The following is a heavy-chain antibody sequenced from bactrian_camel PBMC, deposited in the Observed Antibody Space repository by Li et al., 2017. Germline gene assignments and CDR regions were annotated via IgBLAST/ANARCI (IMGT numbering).Heavy chain of an antibody. CDR2: ISSRGDWT. J-gene: IGHJ4*01. V-gene: IGHV3S40*01. Sequence: VQLVESGGGLVQPGGSLRLSCAASGFSFSNFGMRWVRRAPGKGLEWLSTISSRGDWTVYAGSVKGRFTVSRDNTKNTLYLQLNSLKIEDTAVYYCAAGSMSWADTAYQYWGQGTQVTVS. CDR1: GFSFSNFG. CDR3: AAGSMSWADTAYQY. D-gene: IGHD5*01.